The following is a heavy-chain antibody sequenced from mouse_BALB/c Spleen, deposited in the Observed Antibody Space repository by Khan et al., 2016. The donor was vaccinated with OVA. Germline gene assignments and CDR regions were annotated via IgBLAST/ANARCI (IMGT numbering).Heavy chain of an antibody. Sequence: VELVESGAELVRPGSSVKISCKASGYAFSNYWMNWVKQRPGQGLEWIGQIYPGDGDTSFNGKFRGKATLTADKSSSTAYMQLSSLTSEDSAVYFCARSRLDYFAYWGQG. J-gene: IGHJ3*01. CDR2: IYPGDGDT. D-gene: IGHD2-13*01. V-gene: IGHV1-80*01. CDR3: ARSRLDYFAY. CDR1: GYAFSNYW.